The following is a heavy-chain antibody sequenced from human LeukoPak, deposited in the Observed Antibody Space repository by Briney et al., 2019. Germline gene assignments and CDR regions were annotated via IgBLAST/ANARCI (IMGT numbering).Heavy chain of an antibody. CDR1: GGSISGFY. D-gene: IGHD4-23*01. CDR3: ARHVGRWGFDY. Sequence: SESLSLTCTVSGGSISGFYWSWIRQPPGKGLEWIGNIHYPGNNKYNTSLKRRVTISVDMSKNQSSLKLSSVIAADTAVYYCARHVGRWGFDYWGQGTLVTVSS. CDR2: IHYPGNN. V-gene: IGHV4-59*08. J-gene: IGHJ4*02.